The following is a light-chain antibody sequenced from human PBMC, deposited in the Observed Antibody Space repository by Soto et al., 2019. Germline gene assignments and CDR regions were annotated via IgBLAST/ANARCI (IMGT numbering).Light chain of an antibody. CDR3: QHYNDYSRV. CDR2: KAS. J-gene: IGKJ1*01. V-gene: IGKV1-5*03. CDR1: QSVDSW. Sequence: DIQMTQSPSTPSASIGDRVTITCRASQSVDSWLAWYQQQPGKAPKLLIYKASSLQTGVPSRFSGSGSGTEFTLTISSLQPDHFATYYCQHYNDYSRVFGQGTKVEIK.